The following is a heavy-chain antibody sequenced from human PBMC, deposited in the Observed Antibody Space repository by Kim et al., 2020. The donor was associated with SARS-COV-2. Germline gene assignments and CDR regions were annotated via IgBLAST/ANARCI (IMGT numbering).Heavy chain of an antibody. CDR2: IKYDGDEK. J-gene: IGHJ4*02. CDR1: GFTFSDYW. V-gene: IGHV3-7*03. Sequence: GGSLRLSCAASGFTFSDYWMTLVRQAPGKGLEWVANIKYDGDEKYYVDSVKGRFTISRDNAKNSLYLQMNSLRAEDTALYYCARKARVEYWGQGTLVTVSS. CDR3: ARKARVEY.